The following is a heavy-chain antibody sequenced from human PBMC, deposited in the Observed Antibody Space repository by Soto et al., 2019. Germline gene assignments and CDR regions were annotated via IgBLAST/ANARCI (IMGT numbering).Heavy chain of an antibody. CDR2: IIPIFGTA. CDR3: ARGRVTIFGVVTYYYYGMDV. Sequence: SVKVSCKASGGPFSSYAISWVRQAPGQGLEWMGGIIPIFGTANYAQKFQGRVTITADESTSTAYMELSSLRSEDTAVYYCARGRVTIFGVVTYYYYGMDVWGQGTTVTVS. CDR1: GGPFSSYA. J-gene: IGHJ6*02. V-gene: IGHV1-69*13. D-gene: IGHD3-3*01.